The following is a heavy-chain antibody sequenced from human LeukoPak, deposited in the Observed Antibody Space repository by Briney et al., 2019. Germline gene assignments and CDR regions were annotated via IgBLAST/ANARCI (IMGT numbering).Heavy chain of an antibody. CDR3: ARDSGYSYGHYWYFDL. CDR2: INHSGST. D-gene: IGHD5-18*01. Sequence: SETLSLTCAVYGGSFSGYYWSWIRQPPGKGLEWIGEINHSGSTNYNPSLKSRVTISVDTSKNQFSLKLSSVTAADTAVYYCARDSGYSYGHYWYFDLGGRGTVVSVFS. CDR1: GGSFSGYY. V-gene: IGHV4-34*01. J-gene: IGHJ2*01.